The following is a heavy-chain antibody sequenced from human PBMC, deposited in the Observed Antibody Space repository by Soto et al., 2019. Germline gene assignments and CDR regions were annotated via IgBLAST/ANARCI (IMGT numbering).Heavy chain of an antibody. J-gene: IGHJ6*02. Sequence: QVHLQESGPGLVKPSGTLSLICTVSGNSMFNYYWSWIRQPAGKGLEWIGRVYTDGTAIYNPSLKSRGTMSVDMSKNQFSLNVNAVSAADTAVYYCAKGGFFDGDYMHPGMDVWGQGATVIVS. D-gene: IGHD4-17*01. CDR3: AKGGFFDGDYMHPGMDV. CDR2: VYTDGTA. CDR1: GNSMFNYY. V-gene: IGHV4-4*07.